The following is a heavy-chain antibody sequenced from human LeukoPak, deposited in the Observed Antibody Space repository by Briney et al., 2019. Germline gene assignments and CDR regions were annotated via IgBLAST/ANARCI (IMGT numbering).Heavy chain of an antibody. CDR3: ARVLIDFWSGRDYYYYMDV. CDR1: GRSISSGGYY. V-gene: IGHV4-30-2*01. CDR2: IYNNKST. Sequence: ASQTLSLTCTVSGRSISSGGYYWSWIWQPPGEGLEWIEYIYNNKSTYYNPSLKSRVTISVDRSKNQFSLKLSSVTAADTAVYYCARVLIDFWSGRDYYYYMDVWGRGTTVTVSS. D-gene: IGHD3-3*01. J-gene: IGHJ6*03.